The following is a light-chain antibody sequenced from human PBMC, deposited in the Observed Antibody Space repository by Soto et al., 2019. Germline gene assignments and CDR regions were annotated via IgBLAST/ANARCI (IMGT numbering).Light chain of an antibody. CDR3: QQYNNWPPWT. CDR1: QSVNSN. Sequence: EIVLTQSPATLSVSPGERATLSCRASQSVNSNLAWYQQKPGQAPRLLIYGASTRATGIPARFSGSGSGTAFTLTIISLQSEDFAVYYCQQYNNWPPWTFGQGTKVETK. V-gene: IGKV3-15*01. CDR2: GAS. J-gene: IGKJ1*01.